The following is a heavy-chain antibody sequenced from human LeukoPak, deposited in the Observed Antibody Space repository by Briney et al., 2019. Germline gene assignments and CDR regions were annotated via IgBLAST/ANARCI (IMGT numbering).Heavy chain of an antibody. CDR3: ARDIEGEGDY. CDR2: ISSSSSYI. D-gene: IGHD3-16*01. Sequence: PGGSLRLSCAASGFTFRSYSMNWVRQAPGKGLEWVSSISSSSSYIYYADSVKGRFTISRDNAKNSLYLQMNSLRAQDTAVYYCARDIEGEGDYWGQGTLVTVSS. V-gene: IGHV3-21*01. J-gene: IGHJ4*02. CDR1: GFTFRSYS.